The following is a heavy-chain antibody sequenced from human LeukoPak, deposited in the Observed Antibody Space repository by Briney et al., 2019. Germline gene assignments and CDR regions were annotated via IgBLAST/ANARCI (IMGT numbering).Heavy chain of an antibody. D-gene: IGHD3-22*01. CDR2: INRSGST. CDR1: GGSFSGYY. Sequence: SETLSLTCAVYGGSFSGYYWSWIRQPPGKGLEWIGEINRSGSTNYNPSLKSRVTISVDTSKNHFSLKLSSVTAADTAVYYCARGGYYGSSGYYDYWGQGTLVTVSS. CDR3: ARGGYYGSSGYYDY. V-gene: IGHV4-34*01. J-gene: IGHJ4*02.